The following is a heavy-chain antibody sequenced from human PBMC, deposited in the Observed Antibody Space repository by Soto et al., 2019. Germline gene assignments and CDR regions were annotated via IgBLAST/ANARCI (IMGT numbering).Heavy chain of an antibody. CDR3: ARETYSFNDY. Sequence: EVQLVESGGGLVLPGGSLRLSCAASGFTFSGYWMHWVRQAPGEGLVWVSRINPDGGSTNYADSVKGQFTISRDNAKNTLFLQMNGLRAEDTAVYYCARETYSFNDYWGRGTLVTVSS. CDR2: INPDGGST. CDR1: GFTFSGYW. V-gene: IGHV3-74*01. D-gene: IGHD4-4*01. J-gene: IGHJ4*02.